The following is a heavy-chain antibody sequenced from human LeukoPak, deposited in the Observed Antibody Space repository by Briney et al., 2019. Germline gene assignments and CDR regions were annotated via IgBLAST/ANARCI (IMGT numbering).Heavy chain of an antibody. CDR1: GFIFSTYG. CDR3: ARDLWFGELYYYYYYMDV. CDR2: IRNDGSIK. J-gene: IGHJ6*03. D-gene: IGHD3-10*01. V-gene: IGHV3-30*02. Sequence: HPGGSLRLSCAASGFIFSTYGMHWVRQAPGKGLEWVAFIRNDGSIKNYADSVKGRFTISRDNAKNSLYLQMNSLRAEDTAVYYCARDLWFGELYYYYYYMDVWGKGTTVTVSS.